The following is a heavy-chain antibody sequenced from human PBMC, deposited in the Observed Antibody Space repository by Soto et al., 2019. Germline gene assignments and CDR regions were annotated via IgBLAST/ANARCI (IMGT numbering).Heavy chain of an antibody. CDR3: ASRVDGELYYYYYYMDV. J-gene: IGHJ6*03. CDR2: IYYSGST. D-gene: IGHD3-10*01. V-gene: IGHV4-39*01. CDR1: GGSISSSSYY. Sequence: SETLSLTCTVSGGSISSSSYYWGWIRQPPGKGLEWIGSIYYSGSTYYNPSLKSRVTISVDTSKNQFSLKLSSVTAADTAVYYCASRVDGELYYYYYYMDVWGKGTTVTVSS.